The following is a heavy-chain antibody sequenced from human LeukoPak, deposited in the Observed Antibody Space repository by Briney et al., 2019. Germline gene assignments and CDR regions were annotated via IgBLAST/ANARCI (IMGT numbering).Heavy chain of an antibody. CDR3: ARAAYSSTWYSRYFDL. CDR1: GFTFSSYD. CDR2: IGTAGEI. Sequence: GGSLRLSCAASGFTFSSYDIHWVRQATGKGLEWVSGIGTAGEIYYPGSVKGRFTISRENAKNSLYLQMNSLRAGDTAVYYYARAAYSSTWYSRYFDLWGRGTLVTVSS. J-gene: IGHJ2*01. D-gene: IGHD6-13*01. V-gene: IGHV3-13*01.